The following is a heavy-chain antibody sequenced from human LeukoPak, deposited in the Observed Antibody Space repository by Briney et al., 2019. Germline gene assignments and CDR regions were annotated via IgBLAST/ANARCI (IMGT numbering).Heavy chain of an antibody. CDR3: AREGFPPKISDFWSGLGPYYYYGMDV. D-gene: IGHD3-3*01. CDR2: INPSGGST. Sequence: ASVKVSCKASGYTFTSYDINWVRQATGQGLEWMGIINPSGGSTSYTQKFQGRVTMTRDTSTSTVYMELSGLRSEDTAVYYCAREGFPPKISDFWSGLGPYYYYGMDVWGQGTTVTVSS. J-gene: IGHJ6*02. V-gene: IGHV1-46*01. CDR1: GYTFTSYD.